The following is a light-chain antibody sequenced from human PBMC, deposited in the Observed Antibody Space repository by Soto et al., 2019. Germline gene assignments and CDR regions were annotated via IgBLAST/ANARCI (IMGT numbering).Light chain of an antibody. V-gene: IGKV1-9*01. Sequence: DIQLTQSPSFLSASVGDRVTITCRASQGISSYLAWYQQKPGKAPKLLIYAASPLQSGVPSRFSGSGSGTEFTLTISRLQPEDCATYYCQQLNSYPRTFGGGTKVDIK. CDR2: AAS. J-gene: IGKJ4*01. CDR3: QQLNSYPRT. CDR1: QGISSY.